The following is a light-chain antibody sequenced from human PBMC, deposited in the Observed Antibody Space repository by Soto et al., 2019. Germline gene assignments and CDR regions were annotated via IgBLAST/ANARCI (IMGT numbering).Light chain of an antibody. CDR3: QSYDSSLSGRV. CDR1: SSNIGAGYD. V-gene: IGLV1-40*01. J-gene: IGLJ1*01. CDR2: GNS. Sequence: QSVLTQPPSVSGAPGQRVTISCTGSSSNIGAGYDVHWYQQLPGTAPKLLISGNSNRPSGVPDRSSGSKSGTSASLAITGLQAEDEADYYCQSYDSSLSGRVFGTGTKLTVL.